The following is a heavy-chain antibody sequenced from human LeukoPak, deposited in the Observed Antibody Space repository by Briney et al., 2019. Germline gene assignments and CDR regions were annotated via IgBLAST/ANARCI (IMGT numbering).Heavy chain of an antibody. CDR1: GFTFSSYA. D-gene: IGHD2-2*01. V-gene: IGHV3-30*15. Sequence: PGGSLRLSCAASGFTFSSYAMHWVRQAPGKGLEWVAVISYDGSNKYYADSVKGRFTISRDNSKNTLYLQMSSLRAEDTAVYYCARAVVGVGVVPALDYWGQGTLVTVSS. J-gene: IGHJ4*02. CDR2: ISYDGSNK. CDR3: ARAVVGVGVVPALDY.